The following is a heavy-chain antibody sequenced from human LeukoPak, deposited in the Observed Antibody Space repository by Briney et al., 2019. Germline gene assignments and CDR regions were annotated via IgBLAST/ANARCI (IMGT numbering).Heavy chain of an antibody. CDR2: INSDGSST. CDR1: GFTVSSNY. V-gene: IGHV3-74*01. J-gene: IGHJ4*02. Sequence: GGSLRLSCAASGFTVSSNYMSWVRQAPGKGLVWVSRINSDGSSTSYADSVKGRFTISRDNAKNTLYLQMNSLRAEDTAVYYCARGGSGYCSAGSCYPIDYWGQGTLVTVSS. CDR3: ARGGSGYCSAGSCYPIDY. D-gene: IGHD2-15*01.